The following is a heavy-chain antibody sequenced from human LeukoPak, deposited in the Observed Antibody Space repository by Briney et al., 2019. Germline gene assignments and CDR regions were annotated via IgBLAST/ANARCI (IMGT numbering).Heavy chain of an antibody. Sequence: PSEALSLPCAHYVGSFSGYYWKWLRQPPPKGLEWIGEINHSGSTNYNPSLKSRVTISVDRSKNQFSLKVTSVTAADTAIYYCARERQGDGPYDYHGSDVWGQGTTVIVSS. J-gene: IGHJ6*02. CDR2: INHSGST. CDR3: ARERQGDGPYDYHGSDV. D-gene: IGHD5-24*01. V-gene: IGHV4-34*01. CDR1: VGSFSGYY.